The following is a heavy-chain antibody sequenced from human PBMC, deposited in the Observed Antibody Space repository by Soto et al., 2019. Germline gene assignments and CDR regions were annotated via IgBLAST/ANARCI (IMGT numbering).Heavy chain of an antibody. V-gene: IGHV3-30-3*01. Sequence: GSLRLSCAASGFTFSSYAMHWVRQAPGKGLEWVAVISYDGSNKYYADSVKGRFTISRDNSKNTLYLQMNSLRAEDTAVYYCARDGDIVLVPAAISSGMDVWGQGTTVTVSS. CDR3: ARDGDIVLVPAAISSGMDV. J-gene: IGHJ6*02. CDR2: ISYDGSNK. D-gene: IGHD2-2*01. CDR1: GFTFSSYA.